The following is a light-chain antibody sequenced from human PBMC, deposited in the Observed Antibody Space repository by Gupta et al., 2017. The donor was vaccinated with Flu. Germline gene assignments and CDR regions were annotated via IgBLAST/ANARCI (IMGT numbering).Light chain of an antibody. CDR1: SSNIGSNT. CDR2: GSN. J-gene: IGLJ1*01. CDR3: AAWDDSLNGHYV. Sequence: SSNIGSNTVNGYQQVPGTSPKLRIYGSNQRPSGVPDRFAGSKSGTSASLAISGLQSEDEADYYCAAWDDSLNGHYVFGTGTKVTVL. V-gene: IGLV1-44*01.